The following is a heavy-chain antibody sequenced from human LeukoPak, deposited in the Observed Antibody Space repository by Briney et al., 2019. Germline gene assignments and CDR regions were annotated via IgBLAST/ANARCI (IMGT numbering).Heavy chain of an antibody. CDR2: IYTSGST. CDR3: ARGALRYFDWLLSDAFDI. Sequence: SEILSLTCTVSGGSISSGSYYWSWIRQPAGKGLEWIGRIYTSGSTNYNPSLKSRVTISVDTSKNQFSLKLSSVTAADTAVYYCARGALRYFDWLLSDAFDIWGQGTMVTVSS. J-gene: IGHJ3*02. V-gene: IGHV4-61*02. D-gene: IGHD3-9*01. CDR1: GGSISSGSYY.